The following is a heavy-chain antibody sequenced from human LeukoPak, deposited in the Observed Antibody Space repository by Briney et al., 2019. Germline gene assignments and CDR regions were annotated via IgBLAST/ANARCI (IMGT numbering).Heavy chain of an antibody. CDR3: ARAGAEGFDY. D-gene: IGHD3-10*01. V-gene: IGHV1-46*01. CDR1: GYTFTMYF. J-gene: IGHJ4*02. Sequence: ASVKVSCKASGYTFTMYFMHWVRQAPGQGLEWMGIISPNGGGTNYAQKFQGRVTLTRDMSTTTVYMELNSLRSEDTGVYYCARAGAEGFDYWGQGTLVTVSS. CDR2: ISPNGGGT.